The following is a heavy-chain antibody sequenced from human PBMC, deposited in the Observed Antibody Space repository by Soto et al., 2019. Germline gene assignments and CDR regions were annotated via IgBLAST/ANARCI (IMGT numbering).Heavy chain of an antibody. V-gene: IGHV1-18*01. D-gene: IGHD3-3*01. CDR1: GYTFTSYG. Sequence: ASVKVSCKASGYTFTSYGISWVRQAPGQGLEWMGWISAYNGKTNYAQKLQGRVTMTTDTSTSTAYMELRSLRSDDTAVYYFAREDYDFWSGYQPGWFDPWGQGTLVTVSS. J-gene: IGHJ5*02. CDR3: AREDYDFWSGYQPGWFDP. CDR2: ISAYNGKT.